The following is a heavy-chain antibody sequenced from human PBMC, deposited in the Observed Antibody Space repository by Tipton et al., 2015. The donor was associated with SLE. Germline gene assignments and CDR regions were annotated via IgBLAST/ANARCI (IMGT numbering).Heavy chain of an antibody. CDR1: GFTFSTYE. CDR3: ARDASLGPEAHHDAFDI. V-gene: IGHV3-48*03. Sequence: SLRLSCAASGFTFSTYEMNWVRQAPGKGLEWVSYISSSGSTIYYADSVKGRFTISRDNAKNSLYLHMNSPRAEDTAVYYCARDASLGPEAHHDAFDIWGQGTMVTVSS. CDR2: ISSSGSTI. J-gene: IGHJ3*02. D-gene: IGHD3-16*01.